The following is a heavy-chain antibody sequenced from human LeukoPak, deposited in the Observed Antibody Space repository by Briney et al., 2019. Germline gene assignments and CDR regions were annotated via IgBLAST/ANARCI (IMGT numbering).Heavy chain of an antibody. CDR3: ARDTGYYFGSGNYLYYFDY. J-gene: IGHJ4*02. Sequence: PSETLSLTCTVFGGSISSYYWSWIRQPAGKGLEWIGRMYTSGSTNYNPSLKSRVTMSVDTPKNQFSLKLSSVTAADTAFYYCARDTGYYFGSGNYLYYFDYWGQGTLVAVSS. V-gene: IGHV4-4*07. D-gene: IGHD3-10*01. CDR2: MYTSGST. CDR1: GGSISSYY.